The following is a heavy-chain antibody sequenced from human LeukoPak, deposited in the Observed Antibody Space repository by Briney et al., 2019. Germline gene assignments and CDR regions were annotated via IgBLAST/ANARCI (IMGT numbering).Heavy chain of an antibody. CDR3: ARGDLIVQAFDI. J-gene: IGHJ3*02. CDR2: ISGSGGST. D-gene: IGHD3-22*01. V-gene: IGHV3-23*01. CDR1: GFTFSSYA. Sequence: AGGSLRLSCAASGFTFSSYAMSWVRQAPGKGLEWVSAISGSGGSTYYADSVKGRFTISRDNSKNTLYLQMNSLRAEDTAVYYCARGDLIVQAFDIWGQGTMVTVSS.